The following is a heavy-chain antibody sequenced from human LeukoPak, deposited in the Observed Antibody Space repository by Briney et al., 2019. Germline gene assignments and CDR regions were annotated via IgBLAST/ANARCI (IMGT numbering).Heavy chain of an antibody. J-gene: IGHJ4*02. CDR1: GFTFSSYW. Sequence: GGSLRLSCAASGFTFSSYWMSWVRQAPGKGLEWVANIKQDGSEQYYVDSMKGRFTIYRDNAKNSLYLQMNGLRAEDTAVYYCARGSRHMTAMEGGFDYWGQGTLVTVSS. CDR3: ARGSRHMTAMEGGFDY. V-gene: IGHV3-7*03. D-gene: IGHD2-21*02. CDR2: IKQDGSEQ.